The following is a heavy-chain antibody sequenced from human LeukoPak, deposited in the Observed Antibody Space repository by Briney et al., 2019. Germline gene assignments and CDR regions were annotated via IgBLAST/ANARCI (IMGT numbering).Heavy chain of an antibody. V-gene: IGHV3-23*01. D-gene: IGHD5-12*01. CDR2: ITDSGRKT. J-gene: IGHJ4*02. Sequence: GGSLRLSCAASGLTFSNYAMNWVRQASGRGLEWVSGITDSGRKTYYADSVKGRFSISRDNSKNTVYLRMSDLRAEDTAVYYCARGRYSGTTYYFDYWGQGTLVTVSS. CDR3: ARGRYSGTTYYFDY. CDR1: GLTFSNYA.